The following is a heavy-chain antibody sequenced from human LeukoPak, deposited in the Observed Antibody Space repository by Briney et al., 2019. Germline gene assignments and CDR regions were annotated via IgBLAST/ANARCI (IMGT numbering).Heavy chain of an antibody. CDR2: MYYSGST. Sequence: MASETLSLTCTVSGGSISSGNYYWGWIRQPPGKGLEWIGSMYYSGSTYYNPSLKSRATISVDTSKNQFSLKLSSVTAADTAVYYCARNVEMATIDYWGQGTLVTVSS. J-gene: IGHJ4*02. CDR1: GGSISSGNYY. V-gene: IGHV4-39*01. CDR3: ARNVEMATIDY. D-gene: IGHD5-24*01.